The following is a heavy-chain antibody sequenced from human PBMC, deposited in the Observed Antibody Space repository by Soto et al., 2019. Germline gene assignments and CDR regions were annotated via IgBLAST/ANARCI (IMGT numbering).Heavy chain of an antibody. CDR3: ASKLTYYYDSSGYWAPY. V-gene: IGHV5-51*01. J-gene: IGHJ4*02. D-gene: IGHD3-22*01. CDR2: IYPGDSDT. CDR1: GYSFTSYW. Sequence: PGESLKISCKGSGYSFTSYWIGWVRQMPGKGLEWMGIIYPGDSDTRYSPSFQGQVTISADKSISTAYLQWSSLKASDTAVYYCASKLTYYYDSSGYWAPYWGQGTLVTVSS.